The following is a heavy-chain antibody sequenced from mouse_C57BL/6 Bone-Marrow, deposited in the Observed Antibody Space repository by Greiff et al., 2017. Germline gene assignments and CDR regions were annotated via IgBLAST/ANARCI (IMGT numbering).Heavy chain of an antibody. CDR3: AVARAY. V-gene: IGHV1-69*01. CDR2: IDPSDSYT. J-gene: IGHJ3*01. D-gene: IGHD1-1*01. Sequence: QVQLKQPGAELVMPGASVKLSCKASGYTFTSYWMHWVKQRPGQGLEWIGEIDPSDSYTNYNQKFKGKSTLTVDKSSSTAYMQLSSLTSEDSAVYYCAVARAYWGQGTLVTVSA. CDR1: GYTFTSYW.